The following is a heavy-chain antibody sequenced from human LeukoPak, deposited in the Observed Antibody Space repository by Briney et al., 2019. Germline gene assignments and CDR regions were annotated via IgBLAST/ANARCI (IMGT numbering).Heavy chain of an antibody. J-gene: IGHJ4*02. Sequence: HPGGSLRLSCAASGFTFSSYAMHWVRQAPGEGVEWVAVISYDGSIKHYTDSVKGRFTISRDNSKNTLYLQMSSLRPDDTAVYYCASIFWGYCSSTSCYVDYWGQGTLVSVSS. CDR2: ISYDGSIK. CDR1: GFTFSSYA. CDR3: ASIFWGYCSSTSCYVDY. V-gene: IGHV3-30-3*01. D-gene: IGHD2-2*01.